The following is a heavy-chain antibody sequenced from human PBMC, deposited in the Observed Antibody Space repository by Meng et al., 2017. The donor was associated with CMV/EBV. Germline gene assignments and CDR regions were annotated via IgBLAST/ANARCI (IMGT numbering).Heavy chain of an antibody. Sequence: QVELVCTGGGGKQPGASVKVSCKASGYTFTSYYMHWGRQAHGQGLEWMGIINPSGGSTSYAQKFQGRVTMTRDTSTSTVYMELSSLRSEDTAVYYCARESGSVGDYWGQGTLVTVSS. CDR2: INPSGGST. V-gene: IGHV1-46*01. J-gene: IGHJ4*02. CDR3: ARESGSVGDY. D-gene: IGHD1-26*01. CDR1: GYTFTSYY.